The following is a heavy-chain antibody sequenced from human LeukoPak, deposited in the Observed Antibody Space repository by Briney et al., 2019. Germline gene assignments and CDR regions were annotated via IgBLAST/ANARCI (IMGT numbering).Heavy chain of an antibody. Sequence: GGSLRLSCVASGFTFSSYGMHWVRQAPGKGLEWVAVISYDGSNKYYADSVKGRFTISRDNSKNTLYLQMNSLRAEDTAVYYCAKDTIAAAWGQGTLVTVSS. CDR1: GFTFSSYG. V-gene: IGHV3-30*18. CDR2: ISYDGSNK. D-gene: IGHD6-13*01. CDR3: AKDTIAAA. J-gene: IGHJ5*02.